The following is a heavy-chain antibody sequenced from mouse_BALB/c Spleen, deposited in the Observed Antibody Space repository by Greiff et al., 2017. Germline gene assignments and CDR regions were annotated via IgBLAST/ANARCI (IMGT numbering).Heavy chain of an antibody. CDR1: GFTFSSYA. J-gene: IGHJ1*01. Sequence: DVKLVESGGGLVKPGGSLKLSCAASGFTFSSYAMSWVRQTPEKRLEWVASISSGGSTYYPDSVKGRFTISRDNARNILYLQMSSLRSEDTAMYYCARGNDYGWYFDVWGAGTTVTVSS. V-gene: IGHV5-6-5*01. D-gene: IGHD2-4*01. CDR2: ISSGGST. CDR3: ARGNDYGWYFDV.